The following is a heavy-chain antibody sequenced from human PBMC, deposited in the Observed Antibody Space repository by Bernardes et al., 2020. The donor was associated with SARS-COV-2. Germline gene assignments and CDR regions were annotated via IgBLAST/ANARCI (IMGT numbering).Heavy chain of an antibody. V-gene: IGHV3-13*04. Sequence: GGSLRLSCAASGFTFSSYDMHWVRQATGKGLEWVSAIGTAGDTYYPGSVKGRFTISRENAKNSLYLQMNSLRAGDTAVYYCARDGRSSSGGGAYYYYYMDVWGKGTTVTVSS. CDR3: ARDGRSSSGGGAYYYYYMDV. CDR1: GFTFSSYD. J-gene: IGHJ6*03. CDR2: IGTAGDT. D-gene: IGHD6-6*01.